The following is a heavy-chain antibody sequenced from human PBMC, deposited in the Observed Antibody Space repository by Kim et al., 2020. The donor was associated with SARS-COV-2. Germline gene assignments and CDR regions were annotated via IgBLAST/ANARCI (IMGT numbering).Heavy chain of an antibody. Sequence: YNPSLKSRVTISVDKSKNQFSLKLSSVTAADTAVYYCAHLETAAGNWFDPWGQGTLVTVSS. D-gene: IGHD6-13*01. CDR3: AHLETAAGNWFDP. J-gene: IGHJ5*02. V-gene: IGHV4-4*02.